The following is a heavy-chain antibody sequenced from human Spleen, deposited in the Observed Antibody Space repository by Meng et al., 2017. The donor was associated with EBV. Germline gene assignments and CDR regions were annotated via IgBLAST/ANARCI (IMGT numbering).Heavy chain of an antibody. V-gene: IGHV1-8*01. CDR3: ARSRGYSYAPWY. CDR2: MNPNSGNT. Sequence: QVQRVQSGAEVKKPGASGKVSCKASGYTFTSYDINWVRQATGQGLEWMGWMNPNSGNTGYAQKFQGRVTMTRNTSISTAYMELSSLRSEDTAVYYCARSRGYSYAPWYWGQGTLVTVSS. CDR1: GYTFTSYD. J-gene: IGHJ4*02. D-gene: IGHD5-18*01.